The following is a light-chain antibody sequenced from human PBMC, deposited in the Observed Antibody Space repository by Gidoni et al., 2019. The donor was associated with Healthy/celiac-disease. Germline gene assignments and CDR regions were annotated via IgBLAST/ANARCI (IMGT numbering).Light chain of an antibody. V-gene: IGKV1-9*01. CDR1: QDISSY. CDR3: QQLNSYPLT. Sequence: DIQLTASPSFLSASVGDRVTITCRASQDISSYLAWYQQKPGKAPKLLIYAASTLQSGVPSRFSGSGSGTEFTLTISSLQPEDFATYYCQQLNSYPLTFGGGTKVEIK. CDR2: AAS. J-gene: IGKJ4*01.